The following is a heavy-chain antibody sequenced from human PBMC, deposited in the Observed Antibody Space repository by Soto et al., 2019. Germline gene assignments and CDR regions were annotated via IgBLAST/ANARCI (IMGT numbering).Heavy chain of an antibody. CDR1: GASTSSRDYY. CDR2: IYYTGST. CDR3: AREPLAHSYFDF. J-gene: IGHJ4*02. V-gene: IGHV4-39*07. Sequence: PSETLSLTCTVPGASTSSRDYYWGWIRQPPGKGLEWIGSIYYTGSTYHNPSLKSRVTMSVDTPRTQFSLKLSSVTAADSAVYFCAREPLAHSYFDFWGQGTLVTVSS.